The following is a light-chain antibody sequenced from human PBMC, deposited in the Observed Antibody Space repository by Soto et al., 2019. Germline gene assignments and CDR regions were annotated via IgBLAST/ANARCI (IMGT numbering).Light chain of an antibody. CDR2: DVS. CDR3: SSYTTRNTLGV. V-gene: IGLV2-14*01. J-gene: IGLJ2*01. Sequence: QSALTQPASVSGSPGQSITISCTGTVNDVGGYNYVSWYQQHPGKAPKLILYDVSSRPSEVSNRFSGSKSGNTASLTISGLQAEDEADYYCSSYTTRNTLGVFGGGTKVTVL. CDR1: VNDVGGYNY.